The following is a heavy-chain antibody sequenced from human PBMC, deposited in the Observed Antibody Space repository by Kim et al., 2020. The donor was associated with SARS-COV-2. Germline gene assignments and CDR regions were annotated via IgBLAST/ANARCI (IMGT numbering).Heavy chain of an antibody. V-gene: IGHV1-69*01. Sequence: YAQKFQGRVTITADESTSTAYMELSSLRSEDTAVYYCAREGSSSWRSDDYWGQGTLVTVSS. CDR3: AREGSSSWRSDDY. J-gene: IGHJ4*02. D-gene: IGHD6-13*01.